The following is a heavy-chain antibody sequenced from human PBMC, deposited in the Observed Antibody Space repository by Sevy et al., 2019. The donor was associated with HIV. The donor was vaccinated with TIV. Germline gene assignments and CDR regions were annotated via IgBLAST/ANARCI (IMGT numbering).Heavy chain of an antibody. D-gene: IGHD6-19*01. V-gene: IGHV3-15*01. CDR3: ARDLSGWPQYGMDV. Sequence: GGSLRLSCAASGFTFTYAWMTWVRQAPGKGLEWLGRIKSKADGGTIDYAAPVKGRFTISRDDSKNTLYLQMNSLRAEDTAVYYCARDLSGWPQYGMDVWGQGTTVTVSS. CDR2: IKSKADGGTI. CDR1: GFTFTYAW. J-gene: IGHJ6*02.